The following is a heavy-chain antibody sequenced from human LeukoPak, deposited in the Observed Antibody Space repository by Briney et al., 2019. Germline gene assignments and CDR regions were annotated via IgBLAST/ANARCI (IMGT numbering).Heavy chain of an antibody. CDR3: ASATYYYGSGSNNWFDP. D-gene: IGHD3-10*01. CDR1: GGSISSNSYF. J-gene: IGHJ5*02. Sequence: SETLSLTCTVSGGSISSNSYFWGWVRQPPGKGLEWVGTIYYSGSTYYNPSLKGRVTISVDTSKNQFSLRLSSVTATDTAVYYCASATYYYGSGSNNWFDPWGQGTLVTVSS. CDR2: IYYSGST. V-gene: IGHV4-39*01.